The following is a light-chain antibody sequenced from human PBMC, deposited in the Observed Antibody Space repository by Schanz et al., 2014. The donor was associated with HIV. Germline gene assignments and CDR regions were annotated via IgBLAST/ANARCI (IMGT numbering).Light chain of an antibody. CDR1: SSDIGLYTY. V-gene: IGLV2-14*03. J-gene: IGLJ2*01. CDR3: SSYTSSNTVV. Sequence: QSVLTQPASMSGSPGQSITISCTGTSSDIGLYTYVSWYQQHPGKAPNLMIYDVINRPSGVSNRFSGSKSGNTAFLTISGVQAEDEADYYCSSYTSSNTVVFGGGTKVTVL. CDR2: DVI.